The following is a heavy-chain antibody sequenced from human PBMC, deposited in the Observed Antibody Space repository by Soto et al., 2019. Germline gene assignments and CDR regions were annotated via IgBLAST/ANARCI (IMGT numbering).Heavy chain of an antibody. CDR2: ISSSGSTI. V-gene: IGHV3-48*03. J-gene: IGHJ6*02. Sequence: GGSLRLSCAASGFTFSSYEMNWVRQAPGKGLEWVSYISSSGSTIYYADSVKGRFTISRDNAKNSLYLQMNSLRAEDTAVYYCARFGGYYYGMDVWGQGTTVTVPS. CDR1: GFTFSSYE. D-gene: IGHD3-10*01. CDR3: ARFGGYYYGMDV.